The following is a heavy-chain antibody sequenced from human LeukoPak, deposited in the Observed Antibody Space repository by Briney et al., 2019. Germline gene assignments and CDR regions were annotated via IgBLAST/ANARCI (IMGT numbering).Heavy chain of an antibody. CDR3: ATVGVYCSGGSCYSELDRFDY. CDR2: FGPGDGET. V-gene: IGHV1-24*01. CDR1: GYTLTELS. Sequence: ASVKVSCKVSGYTLTELSMHWVRQAPGKGLEWMGGFGPGDGETIYAQKFQGRVTMTEDTSTDTAYMELSSLRSEDTAVYYCATVGVYCSGGSCYSELDRFDYWGQGTLVTVSS. J-gene: IGHJ4*02. D-gene: IGHD2-15*01.